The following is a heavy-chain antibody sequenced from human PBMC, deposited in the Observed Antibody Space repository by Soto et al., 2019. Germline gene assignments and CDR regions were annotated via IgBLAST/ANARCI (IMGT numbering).Heavy chain of an antibody. J-gene: IGHJ4*02. CDR2: IWYDGSNK. D-gene: IGHD3-10*01. CDR1: GFTFSSYG. Sequence: QVQLVESGGGVVQPGRSLRLSCAASGFTFSSYGMHWVRQAPGKGLEWVAGIWYDGSNKFYADSVKGRFTISRDNSKNTLYLQMNSRRAEDTVVYYCAGPGGWGQGTLVTVSS. V-gene: IGHV3-33*01. CDR3: AGPGG.